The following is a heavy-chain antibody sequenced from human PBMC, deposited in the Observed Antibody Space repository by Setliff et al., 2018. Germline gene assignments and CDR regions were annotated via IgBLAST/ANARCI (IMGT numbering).Heavy chain of an antibody. Sequence: ASVKVSCKASGYTLSNSILSWVRQAPGQGLEWVGWISAYNGKTYSAQKFQDRVTLTTHTSTNMGYLELRDLRSDDTAVYYCLRLVRYCTKIACQAASGDEVWGLGTLVTV. CDR2: ISAYNGKT. V-gene: IGHV1-18*01. J-gene: IGHJ4*02. CDR1: GYTLSNSI. CDR3: LRLVRYCTKIACQAASGDEV. D-gene: IGHD2-8*01.